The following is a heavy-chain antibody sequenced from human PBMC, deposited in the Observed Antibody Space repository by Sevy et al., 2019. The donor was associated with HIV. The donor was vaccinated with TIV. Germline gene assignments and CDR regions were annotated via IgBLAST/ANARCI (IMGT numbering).Heavy chain of an antibody. V-gene: IGHV3-33*06. CDR3: AKDGESAGNYYGMDV. D-gene: IGHD3-3*01. CDR2: IWYDGSNK. CDR1: GFTFSSYG. Sequence: GGSLRFSCAASGFTFSSYGMHWVRQAPGKGLEWVAVIWYDGSNKYYADSVKGRFSITRDNSKNTLYLQMNSLRAEDTAVYYCAKDGESAGNYYGMDVWGQGTTVTVSS. J-gene: IGHJ6*02.